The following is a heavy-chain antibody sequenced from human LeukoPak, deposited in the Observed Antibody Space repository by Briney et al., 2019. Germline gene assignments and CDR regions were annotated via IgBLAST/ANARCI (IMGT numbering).Heavy chain of an antibody. CDR1: GYTFTSYG. CDR2: ISAYNGNT. J-gene: IGHJ3*02. D-gene: IGHD2-2*01. Sequence: ASVTVSCKASGYTFTSYGISWVRQAPGQGLEWMGWISAYNGNTNYAQKLQSRVTMTTDTSTSTAYMELRSLRSDDTAVYYCARDPAAFRAPLAFDIWGEGRMVTVSS. CDR3: ARDPAAFRAPLAFDI. V-gene: IGHV1-18*01.